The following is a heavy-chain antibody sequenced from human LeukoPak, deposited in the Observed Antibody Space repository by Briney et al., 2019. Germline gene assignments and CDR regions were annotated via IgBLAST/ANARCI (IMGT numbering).Heavy chain of an antibody. J-gene: IGHJ4*02. CDR1: GFTFSSYA. CDR2: ISGSGGST. D-gene: IGHD3-22*01. CDR3: AKDTAREIVVAKDY. V-gene: IGHV3-23*01. Sequence: PGGSLRLSCAASGFTFSSYAMSWVRQAPGKGLEWVSAISGSGGSTYYADSVKGRFTISRDNSKNTLYLQMNSLRAEDTAVYYCAKDTAREIVVAKDYWGQGTLVTVSS.